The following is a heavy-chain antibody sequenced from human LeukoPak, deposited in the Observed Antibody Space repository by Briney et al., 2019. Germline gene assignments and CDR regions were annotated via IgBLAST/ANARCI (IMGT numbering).Heavy chain of an antibody. CDR2: IYYSGST. J-gene: IGHJ5*02. CDR1: GGSISSSSYY. V-gene: IGHV4-39*01. D-gene: IGHD6-13*01. Sequence: SETLSLTCTVSGGSISSSSYYWGWIRQPPGKGLEWIGNIYYSGSTYDNSSLKSRVTISVDTSKNQFSLKLSSVTAADTAVYYCARHGRSRGSSWYGGDNWFDPWGQGTLVTVSS. CDR3: ARHGRSRGSSWYGGDNWFDP.